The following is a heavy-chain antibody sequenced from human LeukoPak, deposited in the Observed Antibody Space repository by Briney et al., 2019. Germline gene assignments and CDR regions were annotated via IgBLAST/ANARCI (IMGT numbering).Heavy chain of an antibody. Sequence: GASVKVSCKASGYTFTCYGISWVRQAPGQGLEWMGWISAYNGNTNYAQKLQGRVTMTTDTSTSTAYMELRSLRSDDTAVYYCASTCSSTSCYLHWFDPWGQGTLVTVSS. D-gene: IGHD2-2*01. CDR3: ASTCSSTSCYLHWFDP. J-gene: IGHJ5*02. CDR1: GYTFTCYG. V-gene: IGHV1-18*01. CDR2: ISAYNGNT.